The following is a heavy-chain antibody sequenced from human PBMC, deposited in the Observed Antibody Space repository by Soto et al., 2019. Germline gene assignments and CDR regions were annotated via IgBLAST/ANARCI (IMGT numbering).Heavy chain of an antibody. CDR1: GGSISSSSYY. J-gene: IGHJ2*01. D-gene: IGHD2-2*01. CDR3: ARHKGLGYCISTSCYAYWYFDL. V-gene: IGHV4-39*01. Sequence: SETLSLTCTVSGGSISSSSYYWGWIRQPPGKGLEWIGSIYYSGSTYYNPSLKSRVTISVDTSKNQFSLKLSSVTAADTAVYYCARHKGLGYCISTSCYAYWYFDLWGRGTLVTVS. CDR2: IYYSGST.